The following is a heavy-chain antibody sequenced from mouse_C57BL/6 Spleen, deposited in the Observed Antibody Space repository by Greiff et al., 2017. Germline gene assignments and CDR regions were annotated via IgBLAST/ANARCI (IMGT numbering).Heavy chain of an antibody. V-gene: IGHV7-3*01. J-gene: IGHJ3*01. CDR1: GFTFTDYY. D-gene: IGHD1-1*01. CDR3: ASIYGSSPWFAY. Sequence: VQLQQSGGGLVQPGGSLSLSCAASGFTFTDYYMSWVRQPPGKALEWLGFIRNKANGYTTEYSASVKGQFTISRDTSQSILYLQMNARRAEDSATYYCASIYGSSPWFAYWGQGTLVTVSA. CDR2: IRNKANGYTT.